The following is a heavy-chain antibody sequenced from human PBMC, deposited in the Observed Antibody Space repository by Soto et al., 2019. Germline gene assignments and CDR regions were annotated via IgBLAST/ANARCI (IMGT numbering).Heavy chain of an antibody. CDR2: IIPIFGTA. V-gene: IGHV1-69*12. CDR3: ARSLQPDVHAPRKNVVNWFDP. J-gene: IGHJ5*02. D-gene: IGHD1-1*01. CDR1: GGTFSSYA. Sequence: QVQLVQSGAEVKKPGSSVKVSCKASGGTFSSYAISWVRQAPGQGLEWMGGIIPIFGTANYAQKFQGRVTITADESTSTAYMELSSLRSEDTAVYYCARSLQPDVHAPRKNVVNWFDPWGQGTLVTVSS.